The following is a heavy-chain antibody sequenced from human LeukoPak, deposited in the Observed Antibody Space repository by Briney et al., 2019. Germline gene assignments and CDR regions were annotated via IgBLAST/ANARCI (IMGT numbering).Heavy chain of an antibody. V-gene: IGHV3-15*01. CDR3: TTVTGPGGSGRLL. Sequence: GGSLRLSCAASGFTFSNAWMSWVRQAPGKGLEWVGRIKSKTDGGTTDYAAPVKGRFTISRDDSKNTLYLQMNSLKTEDTAVYYCTTVTGPGGSGRLLWGQGTMVTVSS. CDR2: IKSKTDGGTT. CDR1: GFTFSNAW. D-gene: IGHD3-10*01. J-gene: IGHJ3*01.